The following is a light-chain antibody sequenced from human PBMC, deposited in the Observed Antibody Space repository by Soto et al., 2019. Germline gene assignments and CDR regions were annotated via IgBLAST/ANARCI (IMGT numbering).Light chain of an antibody. CDR2: EVS. J-gene: IGLJ2*01. CDR1: TSDIGGYNF. CDR3: CSYAGSSSFRVL. V-gene: IGLV2-14*01. Sequence: QSALTQPASVSGSPGQSITISCTGTTSDIGGYNFVSWYQQHPGKAPKVMISEVSNRPSGVSNRFSGSKSGNTASLTISGLQAEDEAEYYCCCCSYAGSSSFRVLFGGGTQLTVL.